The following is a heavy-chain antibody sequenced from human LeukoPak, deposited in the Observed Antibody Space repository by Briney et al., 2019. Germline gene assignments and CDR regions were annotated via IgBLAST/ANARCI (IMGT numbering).Heavy chain of an antibody. Sequence: GGSLRLSCAASGFTFSSYAMHWVRQAPGKGLEWVAVISYDGSNKYYADSVKGRFTISRDNSKNTLYLQMNSLRAEDTAVYYCARGEYSSSSHGKYFDYWGQGTLVTVSS. CDR1: GFTFSSYA. CDR2: ISYDGSNK. J-gene: IGHJ4*02. D-gene: IGHD6-6*01. CDR3: ARGEYSSSSHGKYFDY. V-gene: IGHV3-30*04.